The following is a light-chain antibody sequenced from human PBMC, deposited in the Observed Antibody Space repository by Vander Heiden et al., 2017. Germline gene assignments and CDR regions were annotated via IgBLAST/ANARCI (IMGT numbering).Light chain of an antibody. J-gene: IGKJ1*01. CDR1: QTISTW. CDR3: LQYNTYPRT. Sequence: DIQMTQFPSTLSASVGDRVTITCRASQTISTWLAWYQQKPGKAPNLLIYKASSLQSGVPSRFSGSGSGTEFTLTISSLQPDDFATYYCLQYNTYPRTFGQGTKVEIK. CDR2: KAS. V-gene: IGKV1-5*03.